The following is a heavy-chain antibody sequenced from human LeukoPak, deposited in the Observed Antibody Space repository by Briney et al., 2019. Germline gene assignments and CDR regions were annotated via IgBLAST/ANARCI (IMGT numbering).Heavy chain of an antibody. CDR2: IYSGGST. Sequence: PSETLSLTCAVSGGSTRSSNWWSWVRQAPGKGLEWVSVIYSGGSTYYADSVKGRFTISRDNSKNTLYLQMKSLRAEDTAVYYCARTDETAPAEDFQHWGQGTLVTVSS. CDR3: ARTDETAPAEDFQH. V-gene: IGHV3-53*01. CDR1: GGSTRSSNW. D-gene: IGHD2-21*02. J-gene: IGHJ1*01.